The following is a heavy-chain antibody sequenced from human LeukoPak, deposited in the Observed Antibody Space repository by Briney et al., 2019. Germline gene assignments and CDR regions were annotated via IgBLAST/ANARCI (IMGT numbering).Heavy chain of an antibody. Sequence: SSETLSLTCAVYGVSFSGYYWSWIRQPPGKGLEWIGEINHSGSTNYNPSLKSRVTISVDTSKNQFSLKLSSVTAADTAVYYCARGFYSSGRYGRCWFGPWGQETLVTVSS. CDR1: GVSFSGYY. CDR2: INHSGST. V-gene: IGHV4-34*01. CDR3: ARGFYSSGRYGRCWFGP. J-gene: IGHJ5*02. D-gene: IGHD6-19*01.